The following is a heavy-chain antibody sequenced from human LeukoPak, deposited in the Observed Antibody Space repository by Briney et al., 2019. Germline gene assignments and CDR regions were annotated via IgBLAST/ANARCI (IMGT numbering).Heavy chain of an antibody. D-gene: IGHD3-3*01. Sequence: GGSLRLSCTASKFTFSHYGMQWVRQAPGKGLEWVAVISSDGSIKVYADPVKGRFTLSRDNSINTVDLQMNSLRAEDTAVYYCVKEYHSRGFGAYFDYWGQGTLVTVSS. J-gene: IGHJ4*02. CDR3: VKEYHSRGFGAYFDY. CDR2: ISSDGSIK. CDR1: KFTFSHYG. V-gene: IGHV3-30*18.